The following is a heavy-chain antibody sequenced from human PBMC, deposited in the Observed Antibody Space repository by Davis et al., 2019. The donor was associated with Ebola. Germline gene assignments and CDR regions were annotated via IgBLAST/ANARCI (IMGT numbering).Heavy chain of an antibody. CDR2: ITGSSDLT. CDR1: GFTFSTYV. Sequence: GESLKISCEASGFTFSTYVITWVRQAPGKAPEWVSGITGSSDLTTYTDSVKGRFTISRDNSKNTLYLQMNSLRAEDTAVYYCASLDYWGQGTLVTVSS. CDR3: ASLDY. V-gene: IGHV3-23*01. J-gene: IGHJ4*02.